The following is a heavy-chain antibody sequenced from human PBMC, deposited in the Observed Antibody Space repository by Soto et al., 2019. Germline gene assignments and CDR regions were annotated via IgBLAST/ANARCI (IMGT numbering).Heavy chain of an antibody. CDR3: ARQGWTLTTNNPFDI. CDR2: IYPGDSDA. V-gene: IGHV5-51*01. D-gene: IGHD4-17*01. Sequence: PGESLKISCKGSGYDFASYWIGWVRQMPGKGLEYMAIIYPGDSDAKYSPSFQGHVTISADKSANSTSLQWRSLRASDSAVYFCARQGWTLTTNNPFDIWGQGTLVTVSS. J-gene: IGHJ5*02. CDR1: GYDFASYW.